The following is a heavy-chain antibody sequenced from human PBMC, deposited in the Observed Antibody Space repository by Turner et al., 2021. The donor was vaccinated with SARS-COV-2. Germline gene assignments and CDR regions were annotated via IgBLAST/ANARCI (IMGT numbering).Heavy chain of an antibody. CDR2: IKHRGST. CDR1: GGSFRGYY. V-gene: IGHV4-34*01. Sequence: QVQLQQWGAGLLEPSEALSLTCAVSGGSFRGYYWSWIRQPQGKGLEWIREIKHRGSTNYNPSNKSQVTISVDTFKNQFYLKMSSVTAAETAVYYWARGIKGVVMSGSYYYYGMDVWGQGTTVTVSS. CDR3: ARGIKGVVMSGSYYYYGMDV. J-gene: IGHJ6*02. D-gene: IGHD2-21*01.